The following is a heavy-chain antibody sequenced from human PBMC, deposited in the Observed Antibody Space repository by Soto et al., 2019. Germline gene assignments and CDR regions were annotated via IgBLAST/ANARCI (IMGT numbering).Heavy chain of an antibody. CDR1: GGSISSDDYY. D-gene: IGHD4-4*01. CDR2: IYYSGIT. Sequence: QVQLQESGPGLVKPSQTLSLTCTVSGGSISSDDYYWSWIRQPPGKGLEWIGYIYYSGITYYKPSLKSRITISLDTSKSQFSLRLSSVTAADTAVYYCARGGYSNYYLRKFYFDYWGRGTLVTVSS. CDR3: ARGGYSNYYLRKFYFDY. J-gene: IGHJ4*02. V-gene: IGHV4-30-4*01.